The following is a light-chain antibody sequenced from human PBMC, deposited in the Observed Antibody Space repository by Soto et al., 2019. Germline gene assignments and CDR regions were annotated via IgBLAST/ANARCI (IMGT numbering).Light chain of an antibody. V-gene: IGKV3-15*01. Sequence: EIVMTQSPATLSVSPGQRATLSCRASQSVSTNLAWYQQKPGQAPRLLFYGSSTRATGVPARFSGSGSGTEFTLTISSLQSEDFAVYYCQQYDTWTPWTFGQGTKVEIK. J-gene: IGKJ1*01. CDR3: QQYDTWTPWT. CDR2: GSS. CDR1: QSVSTN.